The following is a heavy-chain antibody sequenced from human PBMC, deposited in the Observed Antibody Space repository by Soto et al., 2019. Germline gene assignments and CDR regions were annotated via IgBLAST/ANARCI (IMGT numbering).Heavy chain of an antibody. D-gene: IGHD3-16*01. CDR3: AHRQEKIYDYVWGSYYNY. V-gene: IGHV2-5*02. J-gene: IGHJ4*02. Sequence: SGPTLVNPTQTLTLTCTFSGFSLSTSGVGVGWIRQPPGKALEWLALIYWDDDKRYSPSLKSRLTITKDTSKNQVVLTMTNMDPVDTATYYCAHRQEKIYDYVWGSYYNYWGQGTLVTVSS. CDR1: GFSLSTSGVG. CDR2: IYWDDDK.